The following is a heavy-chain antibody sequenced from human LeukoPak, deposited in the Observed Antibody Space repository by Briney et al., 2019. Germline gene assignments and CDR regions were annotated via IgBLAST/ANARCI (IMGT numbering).Heavy chain of an antibody. J-gene: IGHJ3*02. CDR1: GGSFSGYY. V-gene: IGHV4-34*01. D-gene: IGHD3-3*01. CDR3: ARNSITGDAFDI. Sequence: SETLSLTCAVYGGSFSGYYWSWIRQPPGKGLEWIGEINHSGSTNYNPSLKSRVTISVDTSKNQFSLKLSSVTAADTAVYYCARNSITGDAFDIWGHGTMVTVSS. CDR2: INHSGST.